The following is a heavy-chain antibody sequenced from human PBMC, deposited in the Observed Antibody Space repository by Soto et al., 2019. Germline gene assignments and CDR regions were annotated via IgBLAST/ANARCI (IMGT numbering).Heavy chain of an antibody. J-gene: IGHJ5*02. D-gene: IGHD2-2*01. CDR1: GGSFSGYY. CDR3: ARGRSVVPAARARNWFDP. Sequence: QVQLQQWGAGLLKPSETLSLTCAVYGGSFSGYYWSWIRQPPGKGLEWIGEINHSGSTNYNPSLKSRVTISVDTSQNQFSLKLSSVTAADTAVYYCARGRSVVPAARARNWFDPWGQGTLVTVSS. CDR2: INHSGST. V-gene: IGHV4-34*01.